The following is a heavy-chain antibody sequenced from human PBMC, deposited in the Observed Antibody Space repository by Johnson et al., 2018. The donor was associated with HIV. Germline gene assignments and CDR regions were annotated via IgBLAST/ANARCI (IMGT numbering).Heavy chain of an antibody. CDR3: ANALGI. Sequence: VQLVESGGGLVKPGGSLRLSCAASGFTFSSYAMSWVRQVPGKRPVWVARIYNDGSRTTYADSVRGRFTISRDNAKKSGDLQMSSLRTEDTAVYYCANALGIWGQGTMVTVSS. J-gene: IGHJ3*02. CDR1: GFTFSSYA. CDR2: IYNDGSRT. V-gene: IGHV3-74*02. D-gene: IGHD1-1*01.